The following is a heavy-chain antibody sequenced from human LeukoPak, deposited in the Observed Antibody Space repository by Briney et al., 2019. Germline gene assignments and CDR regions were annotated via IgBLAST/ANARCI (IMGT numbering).Heavy chain of an antibody. V-gene: IGHV3-7*03. Sequence: GGSLRLSCAASGFTFSYFWMSWVRQAPGKGLEWVANIKDDGSEKYYVDSVKGRFTTSRDNAKNSLYLQMNSLRAEDTAVYYCAREYYFNRSGYGSFGYWGQGTLVTVSS. CDR3: AREYYFNRSGYGSFGY. D-gene: IGHD3-22*01. CDR2: IKDDGSEK. J-gene: IGHJ4*02. CDR1: GFTFSYFW.